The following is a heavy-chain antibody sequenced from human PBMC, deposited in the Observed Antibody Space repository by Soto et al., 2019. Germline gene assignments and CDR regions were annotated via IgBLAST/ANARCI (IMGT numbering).Heavy chain of an antibody. CDR3: ARVPDYYDSSGYYLFDY. V-gene: IGHV5-51*01. J-gene: IGHJ4*02. CDR2: IYPGDSDT. D-gene: IGHD3-22*01. Sequence: GESLKISCKGSGYSFTSYWIGWVRQMPGKGLEWMGIIYPGDSDTRYSPSFQGQVTISADKSISTAYLQWSSLKASDTAMYYCARVPDYYDSSGYYLFDYWGQGTLVTVSS. CDR1: GYSFTSYW.